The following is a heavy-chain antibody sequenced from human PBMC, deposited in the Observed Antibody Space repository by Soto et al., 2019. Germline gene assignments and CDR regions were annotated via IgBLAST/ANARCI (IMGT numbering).Heavy chain of an antibody. CDR2: IYYSGST. J-gene: IGHJ5*02. V-gene: IGHV4-59*01. Sequence: SETLSLTCTVSGGSISSYYWSWIRQPPGKGLEWIGDIYYSGSTNYNPSLKSRVTISVDTSKNQFSLKLSSVTAADTAVYYCARDVGFGRDNWFDPWGQGTLVTVSS. D-gene: IGHD3-10*01. CDR1: GGSISSYY. CDR3: ARDVGFGRDNWFDP.